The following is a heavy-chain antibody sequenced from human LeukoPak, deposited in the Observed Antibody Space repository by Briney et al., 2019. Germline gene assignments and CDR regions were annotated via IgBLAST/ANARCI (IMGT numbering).Heavy chain of an antibody. D-gene: IGHD1-26*01. CDR3: ASRSGTNPYYFDY. Sequence: ASVKVSCKATGYSFRDFGIGWVRQAPGQRLEWMGWINVYNGKTNSAEKVQGRVTMTTDTSTSTVYMELRSLRSDDTAVYYCASRSGTNPYYFDYWGQGTLVTVSS. J-gene: IGHJ4*02. CDR1: GYSFRDFG. V-gene: IGHV1-18*01. CDR2: INVYNGKT.